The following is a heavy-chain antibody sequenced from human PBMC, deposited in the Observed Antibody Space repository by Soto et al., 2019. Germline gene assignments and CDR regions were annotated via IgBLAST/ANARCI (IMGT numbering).Heavy chain of an antibody. D-gene: IGHD3-10*01. CDR3: TYSSYYYGSGSYYPRSS. Sequence: GGSLRLSCTASGFTFGDYAMSWFRQAPGKGLEWVGFIRSKAYGGTTEYAASVKGRFTISRDDSKSIAYLQVNSLKTEDTAVYYCTYSSYYYGSGSYYPRSSWGQGTLVTVSS. V-gene: IGHV3-49*03. CDR2: IRSKAYGGTT. J-gene: IGHJ5*02. CDR1: GFTFGDYA.